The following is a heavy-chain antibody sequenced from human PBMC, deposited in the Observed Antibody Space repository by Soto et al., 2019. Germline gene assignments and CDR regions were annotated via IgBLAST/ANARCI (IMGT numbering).Heavy chain of an antibody. J-gene: IGHJ4*02. V-gene: IGHV2-26*01. CDR2: IFAIDEK. D-gene: IGHD2-15*01. CDR3: ARIRGGYDYCDY. Sequence: SGPTLVNPTETLSLTCTVSGYSLSDATMGVSWIRQPPGKAPEWLAHIFAIDEKSYKTSLRSRLTISKDTFKSQVVLTMTNMDPVDTATYYCARIRGGYDYCDYWGQGTLVTVSS. CDR1: GYSLSDATMG.